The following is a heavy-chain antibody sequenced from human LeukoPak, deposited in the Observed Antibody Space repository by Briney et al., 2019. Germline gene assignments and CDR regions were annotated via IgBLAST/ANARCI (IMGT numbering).Heavy chain of an antibody. D-gene: IGHD6-19*01. J-gene: IGHJ4*02. CDR1: GFTFSSYS. CDR2: ISSSSSYI. Sequence: GGSLRLSCAASGFTFSSYSMNWVRQAPGKGLEWVSSISSSSSYIYYADSVKGRFTISRDNAKNSLYLQMNSLRAEDTAVYYCARVPYSTGTYDYWGQGTLVTVSS. V-gene: IGHV3-21*01. CDR3: ARVPYSTGTYDY.